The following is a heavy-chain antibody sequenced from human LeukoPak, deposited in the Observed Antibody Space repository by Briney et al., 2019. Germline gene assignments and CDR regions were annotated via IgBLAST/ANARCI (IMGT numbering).Heavy chain of an antibody. CDR3: AKTKSGRDRYFDY. CDR1: GFTFSSYA. Sequence: PGGSLRLSCAASGFTFSSYAMHWVRQAPGKGLEWVSGISWNSGSIGYADSVKGRFTISRDNAKNSLYLQMNSLRAEDTALYYCAKTKSGRDRYFDYWGQGTLVTVSS. CDR2: ISWNSGSI. V-gene: IGHV3-9*01. J-gene: IGHJ4*02. D-gene: IGHD1-26*01.